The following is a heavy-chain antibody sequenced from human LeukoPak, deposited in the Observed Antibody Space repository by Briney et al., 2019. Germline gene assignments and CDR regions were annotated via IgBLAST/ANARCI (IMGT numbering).Heavy chain of an antibody. D-gene: IGHD3-3*01. Sequence: PSETLSLTCTVSGGSISSYYWSWIRQPPGKGLEWIGYIYYSGSTNHNPSLKSRVTISVDTSKNQFSLKLSSVTATDTAVYYCALGFLEWLPDYWGQGTLVTVSS. J-gene: IGHJ4*02. V-gene: IGHV4-59*01. CDR1: GGSISSYY. CDR2: IYYSGST. CDR3: ALGFLEWLPDY.